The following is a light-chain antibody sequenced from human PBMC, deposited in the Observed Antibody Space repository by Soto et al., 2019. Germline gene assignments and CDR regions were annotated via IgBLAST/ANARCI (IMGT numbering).Light chain of an antibody. V-gene: IGKV3-15*01. J-gene: IGKJ4*01. CDR1: QSVSIN. Sequence: EIVLTQSPATLSVSPGETVTLSCRASQSVSINVAWYQQKPGQSPRLLISGASTRATGIPASFSGSGSGTEFTLTISSLQSEDFAIYFCQQYYNWPPLTFGGGTKVDIK. CDR2: GAS. CDR3: QQYYNWPPLT.